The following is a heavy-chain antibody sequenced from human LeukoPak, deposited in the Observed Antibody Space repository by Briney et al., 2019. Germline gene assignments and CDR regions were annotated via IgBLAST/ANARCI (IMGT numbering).Heavy chain of an antibody. V-gene: IGHV1-69*13. Sequence: ASVKVSCKVSGYTLTELSMHWVRQAPGQGLEWMGGIIPIFGTANYAQKFQGRVTITADESTSTAYMELSSLRSEDTAVYYCARSNNYYYYGMDVWGQGTTVTVSS. CDR1: GYTLTELS. CDR2: IIPIFGTA. J-gene: IGHJ6*02. CDR3: ARSNNYYYYGMDV.